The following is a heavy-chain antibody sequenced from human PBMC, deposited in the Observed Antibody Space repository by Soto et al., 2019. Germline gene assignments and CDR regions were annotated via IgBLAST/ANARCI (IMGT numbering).Heavy chain of an antibody. D-gene: IGHD3-22*01. J-gene: IGHJ4*02. V-gene: IGHV4-39*01. CDR2: IYYSGST. CDR1: GGSISSGDFY. Sequence: SETLSLTCTVSGGSISSGDFYWTWIRQPPGKGLEWIGSIYYSGSTYYNPSLKSRVTISVDTSKNQFSLKLSSVTAADTAVYYCARQGFYYDSSGYPYYDYWGQGTLVTVSS. CDR3: ARQGFYYDSSGYPYYDY.